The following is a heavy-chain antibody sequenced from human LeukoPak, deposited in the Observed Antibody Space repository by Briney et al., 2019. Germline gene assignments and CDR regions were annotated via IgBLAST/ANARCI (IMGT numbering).Heavy chain of an antibody. D-gene: IGHD3-10*01. J-gene: IGHJ2*01. CDR1: EYSFSTYW. CDR3: ARGYGSRSYYNNPRRLYFDL. Sequence: GASLKIYCKGSEYSFSTYWIGWVRQMPGKGLGRMVVIYPVVSDTRHSPSFQGQFPISAEKSISTAYLQWSSLRASDTAMYYCARGYGSRSYYNNPRRLYFDLWGRGTLVTDCS. CDR2: IYPVVSDT. V-gene: IGHV5-51*01.